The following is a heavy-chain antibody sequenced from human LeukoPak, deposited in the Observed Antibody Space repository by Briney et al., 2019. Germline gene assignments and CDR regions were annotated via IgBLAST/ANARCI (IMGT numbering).Heavy chain of an antibody. CDR3: ARRGYSYGYVNWFDP. J-gene: IGHJ5*02. Sequence: SETLSLTCTLSGGSISSSNYYRGWIRQPPGKGLEWIGSIYYSGSTNYNPSLKSRVTISVDTSKNQFSLKLSSVTAADTAVYYCARRGYSYGYVNWFDPWGQGTLVTVSS. V-gene: IGHV4-39*01. CDR2: IYYSGST. CDR1: GGSISSSNYY. D-gene: IGHD5-18*01.